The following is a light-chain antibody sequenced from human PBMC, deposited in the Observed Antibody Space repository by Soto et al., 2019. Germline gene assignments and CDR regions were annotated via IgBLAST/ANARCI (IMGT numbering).Light chain of an antibody. J-gene: IGLJ2*01. CDR2: EVS. V-gene: IGLV2-8*01. CDR3: SSYAGSNTDVV. CDR1: SSDVGGYNY. Sequence: QSVLTQPPSASGSPGQSVTLSCTGTSSDVGGYNYVSWYQQHPGKAPKLMIYEVSKRPSGVPDRFSGSKSGNTASLTVSGLQAEDEADYYCSSYAGSNTDVVFGGGTKLTVL.